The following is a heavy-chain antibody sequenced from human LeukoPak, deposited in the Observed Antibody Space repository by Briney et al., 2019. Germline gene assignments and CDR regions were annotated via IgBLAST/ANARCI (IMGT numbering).Heavy chain of an antibody. V-gene: IGHV4-38-2*02. J-gene: IGHJ6*03. Sequence: SETLSLTCTVSGYSISSGYYWGWIRQPPGKGLEWIGSIYRSGSTYYNPSLKSRVTISVDTSKNQFSLKLSSVTAADTAVYYCARVEEGYGSGRRENYYYYYMDVWGKGTTVTISS. CDR3: ARVEEGYGSGRRENYYYYYMDV. CDR1: GYSISSGYY. CDR2: IYRSGST. D-gene: IGHD3-10*01.